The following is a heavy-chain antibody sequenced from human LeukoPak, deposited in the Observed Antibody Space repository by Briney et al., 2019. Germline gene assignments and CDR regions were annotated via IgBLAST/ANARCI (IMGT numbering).Heavy chain of an antibody. J-gene: IGHJ4*02. D-gene: IGHD3-10*01. CDR2: INPNSGGT. V-gene: IGHV1-2*04. CDR3: ARGRSATPPVDY. CDR1: GYTFTGYY. Sequence: RRASVKVSCKASGYTFTGYYMHWVRQAPGQGLEWMGWINPNSGGTNYAQKFQGWVTMTRDTSISTAYMELCRLRSDDTAVYYCARGRSATPPVDYWGQGTLVTVSS.